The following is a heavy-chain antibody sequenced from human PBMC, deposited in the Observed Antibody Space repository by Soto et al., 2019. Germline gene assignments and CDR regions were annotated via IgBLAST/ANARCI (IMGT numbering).Heavy chain of an antibody. CDR3: ARDQYNYDSSGYYSVSY. CDR1: VFTLSRYA. CDR2: MSFDGSNK. J-gene: IGHJ4*02. Sequence: LRLSFAASVFTLSRYAMHWVRQAPVKGLECVAVMSFDGSNKHYADSVKGRLTISRDNSKKTLYLQMNSLRAEDTAVYYCARDQYNYDSSGYYSVSYWGQGTLVTVSS. V-gene: IGHV3-30-3*01. D-gene: IGHD3-22*01.